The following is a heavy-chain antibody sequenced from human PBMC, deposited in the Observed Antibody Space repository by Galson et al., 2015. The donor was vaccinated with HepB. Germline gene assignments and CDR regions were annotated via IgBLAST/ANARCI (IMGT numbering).Heavy chain of an antibody. V-gene: IGHV1-2*06. CDR1: GYTFTGYY. J-gene: IGHJ4*02. CDR2: INPNSGGT. D-gene: IGHD4-23*01. CDR3: ARGQPNPRSLWSTVITPGNYFVY. Sequence: SVKVSCKASGYTFTGYYIDWVRQAPGQGLEWMGRINPNSGGTNYAQKFQGRVTMTRDTSISTAYMELSRLRSDDTAVYYCARGQPNPRSLWSTVITPGNYFVYWGQGTLVTVSS.